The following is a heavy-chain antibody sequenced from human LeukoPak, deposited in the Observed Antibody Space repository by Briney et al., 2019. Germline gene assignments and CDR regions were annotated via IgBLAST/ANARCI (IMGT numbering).Heavy chain of an antibody. CDR3: AKAHPDGRNTPTYYFDY. CDR2: ISGSGRTT. D-gene: IGHD5-24*01. J-gene: IGHJ4*02. CDR1: GFTFSSYA. Sequence: GGSLRLSCAASGFTFSSYAMSWVRQAPGKGLEWVSAISGSGRTTYYEDSVKGRFTISRDNSKNTLYLQMNSLRAEDTAVYHCAKAHPDGRNTPTYYFDYWGQGTLVTVSS. V-gene: IGHV3-23*01.